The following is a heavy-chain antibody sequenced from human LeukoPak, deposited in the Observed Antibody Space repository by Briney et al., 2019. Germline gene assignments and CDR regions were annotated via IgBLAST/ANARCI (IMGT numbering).Heavy chain of an antibody. Sequence: SVKVSCKASGGTFSSYAISWVRQAPGQGLEWMGRIIPIFGTANYAQKFQGRVTITTDESTSTAYMELSSLRSEDTAVYYCARDRGDCSGGSCYRYYYMDVWGKGTTVTVSS. D-gene: IGHD2-15*01. J-gene: IGHJ6*03. V-gene: IGHV1-69*05. CDR1: GGTFSSYA. CDR2: IIPIFGTA. CDR3: ARDRGDCSGGSCYRYYYMDV.